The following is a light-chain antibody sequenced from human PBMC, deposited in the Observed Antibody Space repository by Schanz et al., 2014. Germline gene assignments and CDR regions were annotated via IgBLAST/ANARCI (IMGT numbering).Light chain of an antibody. V-gene: IGLV2-14*02. CDR3: SSYAGSNIVV. CDR1: SSDVGSYNL. CDR2: EGS. J-gene: IGLJ2*01. Sequence: QSALTQPASVSGSPGQSITISCTGTSSDVGSYNLVSWYQQHPGKAPKLMIYEGSKRPSGVPDRFSGSKSGTSASLAISGLRSEDEADYYCSSYAGSNIVVFGGGTKLTVL.